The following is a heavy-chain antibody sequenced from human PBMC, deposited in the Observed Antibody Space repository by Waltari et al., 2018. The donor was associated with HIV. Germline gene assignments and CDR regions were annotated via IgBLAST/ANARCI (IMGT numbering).Heavy chain of an antibody. D-gene: IGHD2-15*01. CDR2: VNPGNGYT. J-gene: IGHJ4*02. V-gene: IGHV1-3*01. CDR3: VRVPACSGGTCYTLFDF. Sequence: QVQLVQSGAELKTPGASVTVSCKASGYNFTSYAIHWLRQAPGQRPEWVAWVNPGNGYTKYSLKFQARVTVARDEVAATAYMVLTSVTTEDTAVYYCVRVPACSGGTCYTLFDFWGQATLV. CDR1: GYNFTSYA.